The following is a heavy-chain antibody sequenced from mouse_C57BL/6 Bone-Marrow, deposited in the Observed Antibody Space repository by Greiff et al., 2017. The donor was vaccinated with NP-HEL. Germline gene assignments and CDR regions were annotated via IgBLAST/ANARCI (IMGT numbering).Heavy chain of an antibody. Sequence: EVKLMESGGGLVQSGRSLRLSCATSGFTFSDFYMEWVRQAPGKGLEWIAASRNKANDYTTEYSASVKGRFIVSRDTSQSILYLQMNALRAEDTAIYYCARDDYDEGFAYWGQGTLVTVSA. V-gene: IGHV7-1*01. CDR1: GFTFSDFY. CDR3: ARDDYDEGFAY. CDR2: SRNKANDYTT. D-gene: IGHD2-4*01. J-gene: IGHJ3*01.